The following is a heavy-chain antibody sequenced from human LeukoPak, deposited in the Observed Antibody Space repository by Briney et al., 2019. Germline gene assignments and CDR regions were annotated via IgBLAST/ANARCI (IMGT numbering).Heavy chain of an antibody. Sequence: GGALRLSCTTSGFTFTNYGINWVRQAPGKGLEWVAAIWYDGSKTSYTDSVKGRFTVSRDISKNTVYLQMNGLKAEDTAVYYCARDDCSTTPCYAYWGQGTLVTVSS. J-gene: IGHJ4*02. D-gene: IGHD2-2*01. CDR3: ARDDCSTTPCYAY. CDR1: GFTFTNYG. V-gene: IGHV3-33*01. CDR2: IWYDGSKT.